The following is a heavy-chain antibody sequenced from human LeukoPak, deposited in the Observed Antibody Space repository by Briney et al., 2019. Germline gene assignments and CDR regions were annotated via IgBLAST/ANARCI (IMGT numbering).Heavy chain of an antibody. CDR1: GLSFSNYA. D-gene: IGHD3-16*01. Sequence: GGSLRLSCAASGLSFSNYAMSWVRQAPGKGLEWVSAISNSGGSTYYADSVKGRFTISRDNSKNTLYLQVDSLRAEDTAVYYCAKPAWGGTFDDWGQGTLATVSS. CDR2: ISNSGGST. J-gene: IGHJ4*02. V-gene: IGHV3-23*01. CDR3: AKPAWGGTFDD.